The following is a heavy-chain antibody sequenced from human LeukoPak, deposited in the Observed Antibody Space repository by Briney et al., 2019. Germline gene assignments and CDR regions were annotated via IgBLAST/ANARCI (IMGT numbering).Heavy chain of an antibody. D-gene: IGHD3-10*01. Sequence: GGSLRLSCAASGFTFSSFWMTWVRQAPGKGLEWVANIKQDGSEEHYVDSVKGRFIISRDNAKNSLYLQMNSLRAEDTAVYYCARDRGWGSYYSQAWGKGTLVTVSS. CDR2: IKQDGSEE. CDR3: ARDRGWGSYYSQA. J-gene: IGHJ5*02. CDR1: GFTFSSFW. V-gene: IGHV3-7*01.